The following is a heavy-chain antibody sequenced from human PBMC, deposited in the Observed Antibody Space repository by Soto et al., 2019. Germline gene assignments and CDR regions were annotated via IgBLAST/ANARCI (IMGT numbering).Heavy chain of an antibody. CDR3: ATCSGGRCYGAVGDTIDYYGMDV. J-gene: IGHJ6*04. V-gene: IGHV3-30*04. Sequence: LKRSCAASGRAIMKISVDGVSQTPGKGLEWVTFMSDDGSIEFNEDSVKGRFTISRDNSKNTLYLQMNSLRAEDTAVYYCATCSGGRCYGAVGDTIDYYGMDVWGKGTTVTGSS. CDR2: MSDDGSIE. CDR1: GRAIMKIS. D-gene: IGHD2-15*01.